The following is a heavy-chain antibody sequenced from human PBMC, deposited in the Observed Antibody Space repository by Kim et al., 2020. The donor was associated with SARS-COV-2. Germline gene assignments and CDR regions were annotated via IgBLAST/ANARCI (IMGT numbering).Heavy chain of an antibody. J-gene: IGHJ4*02. V-gene: IGHV3-53*01. CDR3: AGSEEYEYVWGSYRSPLGY. Sequence: GGSLRLSCAASGFTVSSNYMSWVRQAPGKGLEWVSVIYSGGSTYYADSVKGRFTISRDNSKNTLYLQMNSLRAEDTAVYYCAGSEEYEYVWGSYRSPLGYWGQGTLVTVSS. CDR1: GFTVSSNY. D-gene: IGHD3-16*02. CDR2: IYSGGST.